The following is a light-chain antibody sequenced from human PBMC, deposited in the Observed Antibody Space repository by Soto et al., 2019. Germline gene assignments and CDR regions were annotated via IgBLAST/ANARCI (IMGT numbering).Light chain of an antibody. CDR1: SSNIGSNH. CDR3: SARDDSLSGVV. V-gene: IGLV1-47*01. CDR2: RSD. Sequence: QSVLTQPPSTSGTPGQRVTISCSGSSSNIGSNHVYWYQQFPGMAPKLLMYRSDQRPTGVPDRFSGCKSGTSASLAISGLRSDDDADYYCSARDDSLSGVVFGGGTKLTVL. J-gene: IGLJ2*01.